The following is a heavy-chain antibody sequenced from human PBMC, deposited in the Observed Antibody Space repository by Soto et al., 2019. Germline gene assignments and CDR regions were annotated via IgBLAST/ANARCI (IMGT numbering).Heavy chain of an antibody. V-gene: IGHV1-69*06. CDR1: EGTLASIA. D-gene: IGHD3-22*01. CDR3: ARVGYYYDSSGYYSDY. CDR2: IIPIFGTA. J-gene: IGHJ4*02. Sequence: QVQLVQSGAEVKKPGSSVKVSCKAPEGTLASIATTGVGRAPGQGLRGLGGIIPIFGTANYAQKFQGRVTITADKSTSTAYMELSSLRSEDTAVYYCARVGYYYDSSGYYSDYWGQGTLVIVSS.